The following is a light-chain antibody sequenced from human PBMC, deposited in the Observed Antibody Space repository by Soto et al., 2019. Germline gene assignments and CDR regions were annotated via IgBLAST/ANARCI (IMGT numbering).Light chain of an antibody. Sequence: IVLTQSPGTLSLSPGERATLSCRASQTGNNNYLAWYQHKSGQAPRLLIYAVYTSASGIPDRFSGSGSRTEFTLTITKLEPEDSAVYFCQHYGYSQWTFGQGTKVEIK. CDR1: QTGNNNY. CDR2: AVY. CDR3: QHYGYSQWT. V-gene: IGKV3-20*01. J-gene: IGKJ1*01.